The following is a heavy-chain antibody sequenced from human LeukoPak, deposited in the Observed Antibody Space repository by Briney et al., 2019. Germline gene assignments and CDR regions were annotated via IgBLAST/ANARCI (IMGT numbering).Heavy chain of an antibody. D-gene: IGHD6-19*01. CDR2: IYYSGST. CDR3: AREGYSSGWSDLRVRYFDY. CDR1: GGSISSSSYY. V-gene: IGHV4-39*07. J-gene: IGHJ4*02. Sequence: PSETLSLTCTVSGGSISSSSYYWGWIRQPPGKGLEWIGSIYYSGSTYYNPSLKSRVTISVDTSKNQFSLKLSSVTAADTAVYYCAREGYSSGWSDLRVRYFDYWGQGTLVTVSS.